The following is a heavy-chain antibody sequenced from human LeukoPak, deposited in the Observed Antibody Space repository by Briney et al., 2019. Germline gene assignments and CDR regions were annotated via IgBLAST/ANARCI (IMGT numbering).Heavy chain of an antibody. CDR1: GGSISSGSYY. CDR2: IYTSGST. J-gene: IGHJ5*02. Sequence: QPSETLSLTCTVSGGSISSGSYYWSWIRQPAGKGLEWIGRIYTSGSTNYNPSLKSRVTISVDTSKNQFSLKLSSVTAADTAVYYCARGDFTVTTGTNWFDPWGQGTLVTVSS. V-gene: IGHV4-61*02. CDR3: ARGDFTVTTGTNWFDP. D-gene: IGHD4-17*01.